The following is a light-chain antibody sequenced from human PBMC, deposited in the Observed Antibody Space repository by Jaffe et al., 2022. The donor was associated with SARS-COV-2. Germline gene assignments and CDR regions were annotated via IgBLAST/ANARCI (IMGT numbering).Light chain of an antibody. CDR3: QQYDNWPLFT. Sequence: EIVMTQSPATLSVSPGERATLSCRASQSVRSNLAWYQQKPGQAPRLLVYDASTRATGIPARFSGSGSGTEFTLTISSLQSEDFAVYYCQQYDNWPLFTFGPGTKMDIK. V-gene: IGKV3-15*01. CDR2: DAS. J-gene: IGKJ3*01. CDR1: QSVRSN.